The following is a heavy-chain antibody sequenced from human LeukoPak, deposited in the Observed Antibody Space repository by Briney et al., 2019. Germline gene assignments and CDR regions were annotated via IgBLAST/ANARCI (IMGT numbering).Heavy chain of an antibody. CDR2: ISSSGTTI. CDR1: GFTFSSYE. V-gene: IGHV3-48*03. CDR3: ASGSGSYRTPYYYMDV. J-gene: IGHJ6*03. Sequence: GGSLRLSCAASGFTFSSYEMNWVRQAPGKGLERISYISSSGTTIYYADSVKGRFTISRDNAKKSLYLQMNSLRAEDTAVYYCASGSGSYRTPYYYMDVWGTGTTVTVSS. D-gene: IGHD3-10*01.